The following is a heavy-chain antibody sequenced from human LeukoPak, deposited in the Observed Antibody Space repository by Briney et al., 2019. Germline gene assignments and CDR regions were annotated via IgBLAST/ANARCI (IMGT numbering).Heavy chain of an antibody. D-gene: IGHD1-1*01. V-gene: IGHV1-2*02. CDR3: ARWKSSVPASPRGGFQH. J-gene: IGHJ1*01. CDR1: GYTFTGYY. Sequence: ASVKVSCKASGYTFTGYYMHWVRQAPGQGLEWMGWINPNSGGTNYAQKFQGRVTMTRDTSISTAYMELSRLRSDDTAVYYCARWKSSVPASPRGGFQHWGQGTLVTVSS. CDR2: INPNSGGT.